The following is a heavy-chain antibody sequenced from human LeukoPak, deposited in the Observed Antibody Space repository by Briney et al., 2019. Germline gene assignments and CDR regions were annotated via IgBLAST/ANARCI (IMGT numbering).Heavy chain of an antibody. V-gene: IGHV1-18*01. CDR1: GYTFTSYG. J-gene: IGHJ6*03. D-gene: IGHD6-19*01. CDR2: ISAYNGNT. CDR3: ALWGRSSGWYYYYYMDV. Sequence: GASVKVSCKASGYTFTSYGISWVRQAPGQGLEWMGWISAYNGNTNYAQKFQGRVTMTRDTSISTAYMELSRLRSDDTAVYYCALWGRSSGWYYYYYMDVWGKGTTVTVSS.